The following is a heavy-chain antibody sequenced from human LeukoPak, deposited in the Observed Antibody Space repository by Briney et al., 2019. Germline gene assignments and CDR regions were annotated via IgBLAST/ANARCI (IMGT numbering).Heavy chain of an antibody. V-gene: IGHV4-28*05. CDR3: AKIGYCRTTTCSGAFDY. Sequence: SETLSLTCAVSGYSISSSTWWGWIRQPPGKGLGWIGYIYYSGSIYYNPSLKSRVTMSVDTSQNQFSLKLRSVTAVDTAVYYCAKIGYCRTTTCSGAFDYWGQGTLVTVSS. J-gene: IGHJ4*02. CDR2: IYYSGSI. CDR1: GYSISSSTW. D-gene: IGHD2-2*03.